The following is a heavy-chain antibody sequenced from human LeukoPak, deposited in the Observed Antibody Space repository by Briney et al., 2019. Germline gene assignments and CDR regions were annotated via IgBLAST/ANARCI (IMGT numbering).Heavy chain of an antibody. Sequence: ASVKVSCKASGYSFTSYGNSCVRQAPGQGLEWMGWISAYNGNTNYAQKLQGRVTMTTDTSTSIAYMELRSLRSDDTAVYYCARVVAMVRGRSVGYFDYWGQGTLVTVSP. V-gene: IGHV1-18*01. CDR3: ARVVAMVRGRSVGYFDY. CDR1: GYSFTSYG. J-gene: IGHJ4*02. D-gene: IGHD3-10*01. CDR2: ISAYNGNT.